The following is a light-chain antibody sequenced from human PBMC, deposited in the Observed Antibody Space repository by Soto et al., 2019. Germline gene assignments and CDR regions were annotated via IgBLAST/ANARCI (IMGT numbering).Light chain of an antibody. CDR3: PSSTRDXLYV. V-gene: IGLV2-14*01. CDR2: KVT. CDR1: SSDVCGNKY. J-gene: IGLJ1*01. Sequence: QSSLTQPASVSGSPGQSITISCTGTSSDVCGNKYVSWYQQYPGKVPKLLINKVTNRPSGVYYRFSGSKSGNTASLTISALPAEDAADYFCPSSTRDXLYVLGTGTKVXV.